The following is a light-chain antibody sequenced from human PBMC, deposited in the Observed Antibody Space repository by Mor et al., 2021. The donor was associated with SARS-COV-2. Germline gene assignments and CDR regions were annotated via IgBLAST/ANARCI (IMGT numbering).Light chain of an antibody. J-gene: IGKJ2*01. V-gene: IGKV1-39*01. CDR2: GAS. Sequence: EAPKLLIHGASNLQGGVPSRFSGSGSGTEFTLTISDLQPEDFATYYSQQSYNTPPDTFGQGTNLEIK. CDR3: QQSYNTPPDT.